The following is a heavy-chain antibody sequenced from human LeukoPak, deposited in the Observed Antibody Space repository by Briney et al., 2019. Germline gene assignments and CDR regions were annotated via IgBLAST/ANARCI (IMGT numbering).Heavy chain of an antibody. V-gene: IGHV3-74*01. D-gene: IGHD6-6*01. CDR1: GFTFSSYW. CDR2: INSDGSST. CDR3: ASRSSSSSVDY. Sequence: PGGSLRLSCAASGFTFSSYWMHWVRQAPGKGLVWVSRINSDGSSTSYADSVKGRFTISRDNAKNTPYLQMNSLRVEDTAVYYCASRSSSSSVDYWGQGTLVTVSS. J-gene: IGHJ4*02.